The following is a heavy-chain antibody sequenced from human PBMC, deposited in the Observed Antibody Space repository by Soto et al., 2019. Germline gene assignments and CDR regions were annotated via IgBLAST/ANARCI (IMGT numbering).Heavy chain of an antibody. V-gene: IGHV3-30*18. CDR2: ISYDGSNK. Sequence: QVQLVESVGGVVQPGRSLRLSCAASGLTFSSYGMHWVRQAPGKGLEWVAVISYDGSNKYYADSVKGRFTISRDNSKNTLYLQMNSQRAEDTAVYYCAKGHATTGYAFDIWGQGTMVTVSS. D-gene: IGHD4-17*01. J-gene: IGHJ3*02. CDR1: GLTFSSYG. CDR3: AKGHATTGYAFDI.